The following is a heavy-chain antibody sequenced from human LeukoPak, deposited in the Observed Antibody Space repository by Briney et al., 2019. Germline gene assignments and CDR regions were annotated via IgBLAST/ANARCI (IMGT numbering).Heavy chain of an antibody. V-gene: IGHV3-23*01. D-gene: IGHD6-6*01. CDR3: AREKYISSSVPFDY. J-gene: IGHJ4*02. Sequence: GGSLKLSCAASGFTFSTYAMSWVRQAPGKGLEWVSAISVSAGSTYYADSVKGRFTISRDNAKNSLYLQMNSLRAEDTAVYYCAREKYISSSVPFDYWGQGTLVTVSS. CDR2: ISVSAGST. CDR1: GFTFSTYA.